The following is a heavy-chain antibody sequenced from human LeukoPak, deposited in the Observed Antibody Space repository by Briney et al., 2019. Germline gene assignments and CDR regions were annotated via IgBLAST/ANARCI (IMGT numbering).Heavy chain of an antibody. V-gene: IGHV3-21*06. J-gene: IGHJ4*02. CDR3: ASVETTATTYWVIDY. CDR2: ISGRSSFT. D-gene: IGHD4-17*01. Sequence: PGGSLRLSCAASGFTFSDYTMNWVRQAPGKGLEWVSSISGRSSFTHYAASLKGRFTISRDNAKNLLYLQMNSLRAEDTAVYYCASVETTATTYWVIDYWGQGTLLTVSP. CDR1: GFTFSDYT.